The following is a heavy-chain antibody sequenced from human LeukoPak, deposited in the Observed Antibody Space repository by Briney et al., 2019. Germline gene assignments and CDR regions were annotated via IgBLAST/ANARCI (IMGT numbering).Heavy chain of an antibody. CDR3: AREGIVDTPSVSYYYYYGMDV. J-gene: IGHJ6*02. CDR2: ISAYNGNT. Sequence: ASVKVSCKASGYTFTSYGISWVRQAPGQGLEWMGWISAYNGNTNYAQKLQGRVTMTTDTTTSTAYMELRSLRSDDTAVYYCAREGIVDTPSVSYYYYYGMDVWGQGATVTVSS. V-gene: IGHV1-18*01. CDR1: GYTFTSYG. D-gene: IGHD5-18*01.